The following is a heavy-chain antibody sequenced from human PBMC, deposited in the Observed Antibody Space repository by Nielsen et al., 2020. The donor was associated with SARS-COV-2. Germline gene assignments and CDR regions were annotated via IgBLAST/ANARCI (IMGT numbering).Heavy chain of an antibody. Sequence: SETLSLTCAVYGGSFSGYYWSWIRQPPGKGLEWIGEINHSGSTNYNPSLKSRVTISVDTSKNQFSLKLSSVTAADTAVYYCARGYYDFWSGYYTYYYYYYMDVWGKGTTVTVSS. CDR3: ARGYYDFWSGYYTYYYYYYMDV. D-gene: IGHD3-3*01. CDR1: GGSFSGYY. J-gene: IGHJ6*03. CDR2: INHSGST. V-gene: IGHV4-34*01.